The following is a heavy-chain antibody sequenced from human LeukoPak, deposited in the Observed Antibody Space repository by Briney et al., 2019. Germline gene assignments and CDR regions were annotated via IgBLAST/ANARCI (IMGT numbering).Heavy chain of an antibody. V-gene: IGHV1-18*01. CDR2: INAYNDNT. J-gene: IGHJ6*03. CDR1: GYTFNSAG. CDR3: ARTTNSYYYYYYIDV. D-gene: IGHD1-26*01. Sequence: GASVKVSCKASGYTFNSAGISWVRQAPGQGLEWMGWINAYNDNTKYAEKLQGRVTMTTDTSTSIAYMELRSLRSDDTAVYYCARTTNSYYYYYYIDVWGKGTTVTVSS.